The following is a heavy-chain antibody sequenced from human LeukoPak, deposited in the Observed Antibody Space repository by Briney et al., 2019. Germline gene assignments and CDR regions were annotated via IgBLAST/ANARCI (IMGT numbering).Heavy chain of an antibody. Sequence: GRSLRLSCAASGFTFSSKYMSWVRQAPGKGLEWVSVFYSGGSTYYTDSVKGRFTISRDNSKNTLYLQMNSLRAEDTAVYYCAREGNDYGWFDPWGQGTLVTVSS. CDR2: FYSGGST. CDR1: GFTFSSKY. J-gene: IGHJ5*02. D-gene: IGHD4-17*01. CDR3: AREGNDYGWFDP. V-gene: IGHV3-53*01.